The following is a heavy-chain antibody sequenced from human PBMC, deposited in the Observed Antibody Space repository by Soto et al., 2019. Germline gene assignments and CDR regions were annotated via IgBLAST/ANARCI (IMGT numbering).Heavy chain of an antibody. V-gene: IGHV3-21*06. D-gene: IGHD2-2*01. CDR1: GFTFSSYT. CDR2: ISTTGNSI. J-gene: IGHJ5*02. CDR3: ACYRDRAA. Sequence: PGRSLRLSCAASGFTFSSYTMNWVRQAPGKGLEWVSTISTTGNSINYSDSVKGRFTVSRDNAKNLLYQHLHRLRADDAGVYHCACYRDRAALGRGPLLTVSS.